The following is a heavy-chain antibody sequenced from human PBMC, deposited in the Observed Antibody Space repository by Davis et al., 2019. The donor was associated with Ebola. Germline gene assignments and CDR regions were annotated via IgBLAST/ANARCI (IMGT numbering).Heavy chain of an antibody. CDR3: ARQIGWGSGWYSGNNWFDP. J-gene: IGHJ5*02. V-gene: IGHV4-34*01. CDR1: GGSFSGYY. D-gene: IGHD6-19*01. Sequence: MPSETLSLTCAVYGGSFSGYYWTWIRQPPGKGLEWIGEINHSGSTNYNPSLKSRVTISVDTSKNQFSLKLSSVTAADTAVYYCARQIGWGSGWYSGNNWFDPWGQGTLVTASS. CDR2: INHSGST.